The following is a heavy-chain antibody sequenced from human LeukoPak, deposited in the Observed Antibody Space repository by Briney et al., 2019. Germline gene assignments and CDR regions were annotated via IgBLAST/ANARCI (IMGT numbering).Heavy chain of an antibody. J-gene: IGHJ4*02. Sequence: GGSLRLSCAASGFTVSSNYMSWVRQAPGKGLEWVSVIYSGGSTYYADSVKGRFTISRDNSKNTLYLQMNSLRAEDTAVYYCARGDQWLVRRPFDYWGQGTLVTVSS. V-gene: IGHV3-53*01. D-gene: IGHD6-19*01. CDR3: ARGDQWLVRRPFDY. CDR1: GFTVSSNY. CDR2: IYSGGST.